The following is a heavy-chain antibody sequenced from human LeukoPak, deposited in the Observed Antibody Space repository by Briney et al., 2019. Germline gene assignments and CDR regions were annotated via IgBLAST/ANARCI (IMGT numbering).Heavy chain of an antibody. V-gene: IGHV3-30*18. CDR2: ISYDGGIE. D-gene: IGHD4-17*01. J-gene: IGHJ4*02. Sequence: PGGSLRLSCAASGFTFSSYSMNWVRQAPGKGLEWVAAISYDGGIEYYADSLKGRFTISRDNSKNTLYLQMNSLRPEDLAVYYCANSPRSYGDFFIWGQGTLVTVSS. CDR3: ANSPRSYGDFFI. CDR1: GFTFSSYS.